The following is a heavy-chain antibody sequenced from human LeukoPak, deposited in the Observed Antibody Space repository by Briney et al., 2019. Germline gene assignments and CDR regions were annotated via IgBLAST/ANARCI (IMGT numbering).Heavy chain of an antibody. CDR3: ARDPGSGWYRGAFDI. D-gene: IGHD6-19*01. CDR1: GFTFSSYS. V-gene: IGHV3-21*01. Sequence: GGSLRLSCAASGFTFSSYSMNWVRQAPGKGLEWVSSISSSSSYIYYADSVKGRFTISRDNAKNSLYLQMNSLRAEDTAVYYCARDPGSGWYRGAFDIWGQGTMVTVSS. J-gene: IGHJ3*02. CDR2: ISSSSSYI.